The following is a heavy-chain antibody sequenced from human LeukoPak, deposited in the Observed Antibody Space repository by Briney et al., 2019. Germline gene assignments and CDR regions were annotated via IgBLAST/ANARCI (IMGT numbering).Heavy chain of an antibody. Sequence: SETLSLTCTVSGGSISSYYWSWIRQPPGKRLEWIGHIYYSGSTNYNPSLKSRVTISVDTSKNQFSLKLSSVTAADTAVYYCASRSSILSGYQDTLYYFDSWGQGTLVTVSS. CDR1: GGSISSYY. CDR3: ASRSSILSGYQDTLYYFDS. D-gene: IGHD3-9*01. V-gene: IGHV4-59*01. J-gene: IGHJ4*02. CDR2: IYYSGST.